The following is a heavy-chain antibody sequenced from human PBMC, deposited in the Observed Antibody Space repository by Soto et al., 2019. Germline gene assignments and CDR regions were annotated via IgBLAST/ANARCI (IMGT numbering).Heavy chain of an antibody. J-gene: IGHJ3*01. Sequence: EVQLWESGGGLVQPGGSLRLSCAASGSTFSSYAMSWVRQAPGKGLEWVSVISGSGDSTYYADSVKGRFTISRDNSKNTLYVQMNSLRAEDTAVYYCARELGYCSGGSCHMDGAFDFWGQGTMVTVSS. CDR2: ISGSGDST. D-gene: IGHD2-15*01. V-gene: IGHV3-23*01. CDR3: ARELGYCSGGSCHMDGAFDF. CDR1: GSTFSSYA.